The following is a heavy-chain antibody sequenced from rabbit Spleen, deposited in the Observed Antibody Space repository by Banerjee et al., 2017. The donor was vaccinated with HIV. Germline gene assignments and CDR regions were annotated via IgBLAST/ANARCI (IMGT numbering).Heavy chain of an antibody. CDR1: GLDFSSSYW. J-gene: IGHJ6*01. CDR2: IYAGSSGTT. Sequence: QEHLKESGGGLVQPEGSLTLTCTASGLDFSSSYWICWVRQAPGKGLEWIACIYAGSSGTTYYASGAKGRFTISKTSSTTVTLQMTSLTAADTATYFCARDTGSSFSTYGMDLWGPGTLVTVS. CDR3: ARDTGSSFSTYGMDL. V-gene: IGHV1S45*01. D-gene: IGHD8-1*01.